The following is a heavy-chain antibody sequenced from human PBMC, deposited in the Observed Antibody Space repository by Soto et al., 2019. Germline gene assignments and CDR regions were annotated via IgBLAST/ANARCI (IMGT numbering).Heavy chain of an antibody. CDR3: ARSQGSSTSLEICYYYYYGRDV. Sequence: QVQLVQSGAEVKKPGSSVKVSCKASGGTFSSYAISGVRQAPGQGLEWMGGIIPISETTNYAQKFQGRVTITADESKSTAYMELSSLRSEDTAVYYCARSQGSSTSLEICYYYYYGRDVCGQWTTVTVSS. V-gene: IGHV1-69*01. J-gene: IGHJ6*02. CDR1: GGTFSSYA. CDR2: IIPISETT. D-gene: IGHD2-2*01.